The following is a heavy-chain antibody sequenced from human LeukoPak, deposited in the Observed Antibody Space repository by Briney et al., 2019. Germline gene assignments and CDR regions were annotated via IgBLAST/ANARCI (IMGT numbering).Heavy chain of an antibody. Sequence: GGSLRLSCTASGSIFSGYEMNWVGQAPGKGLEWVSYISSSSSRIYSADSLKGRFTISRDNAKNSLYLQMNSLRDEDTAVYYCARDGIGEQAGIGFDHWGQGTLVTVSS. J-gene: IGHJ4*02. V-gene: IGHV3-48*03. CDR2: ISSSSSRI. D-gene: IGHD3-10*01. CDR1: GSIFSGYE. CDR3: ARDGIGEQAGIGFDH.